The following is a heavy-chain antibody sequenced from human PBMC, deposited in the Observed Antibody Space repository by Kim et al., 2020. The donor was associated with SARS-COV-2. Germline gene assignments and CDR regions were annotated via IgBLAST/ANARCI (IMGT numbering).Heavy chain of an antibody. CDR3: ARDRRDRDYGDYVDYYYYYYGMDV. CDR2: ISSSSSYI. J-gene: IGHJ6*02. CDR1: GFTFSSYS. Sequence: GGSLRLSCAASGFTFSSYSMNWVRQAPGKGLEWVSSISSSSSYIYYADSVKGRFTISRDNAKNSLYLQMNSLRAEDTAVYYCARDRRDRDYGDYVDYYYYYYGMDVWGQGTTVTVS. V-gene: IGHV3-21*01. D-gene: IGHD4-17*01.